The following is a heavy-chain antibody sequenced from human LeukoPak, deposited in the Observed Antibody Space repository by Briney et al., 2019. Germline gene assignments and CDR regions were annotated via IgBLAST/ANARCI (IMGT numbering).Heavy chain of an antibody. CDR3: ARHKGLGFDY. V-gene: IGHV4-61*08. CDR2: IYYSGST. J-gene: IGHJ4*02. CDR1: GGSISSGGYS. Sequence: SETLSLTCAVAGGSISSGGYSWSWIRRPPGKGLEWIGYIYYSGSTNYNPSLESRVTISVDTSKNQFSLKLSSVTAADTAIYYCARHKGLGFDYWGQGTLVTVSS. D-gene: IGHD3/OR15-3a*01.